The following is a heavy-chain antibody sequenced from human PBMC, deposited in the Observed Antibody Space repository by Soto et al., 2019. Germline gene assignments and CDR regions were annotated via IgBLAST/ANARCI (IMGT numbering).Heavy chain of an antibody. Sequence: QVQLQESGPGLVKPSETLSLTCAVSGGSISRYYWSWIRQPAGKGLEWIGRIYTSGGTNYNPSLKSRFTISVDTSRNQFSLKLSSVTAADTAVYYCARGAAAGVDYGMDVWGRGTTVTVSS. V-gene: IGHV4-4*07. CDR2: IYTSGGT. J-gene: IGHJ6*02. D-gene: IGHD6-13*01. CDR3: ARGAAAGVDYGMDV. CDR1: GGSISRYY.